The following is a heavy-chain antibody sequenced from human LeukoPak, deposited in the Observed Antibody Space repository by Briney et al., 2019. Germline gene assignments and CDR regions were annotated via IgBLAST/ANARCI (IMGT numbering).Heavy chain of an antibody. Sequence: GGSLRLSCAASGFTVSSNHMSWVRQAPGKGLEWVSLIYSGGSTYYADSVKGRFTIFRDSSKNTLYLQMNNLRAEDTAVYYCAARIWSAYYTFDCWGQGTLVTVSS. CDR3: AARIWSAYYTFDC. J-gene: IGHJ4*02. CDR2: IYSGGST. V-gene: IGHV3-66*01. CDR1: GFTVSSNH. D-gene: IGHD3-3*01.